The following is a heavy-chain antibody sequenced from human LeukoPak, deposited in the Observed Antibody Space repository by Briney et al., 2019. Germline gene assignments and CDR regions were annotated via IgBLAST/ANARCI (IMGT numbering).Heavy chain of an antibody. Sequence: GGSLRLSCAASGFSFDDFAMHWVRQAPGKGLEWVSGITWNGGTIDYADSVKGRFTISRDNAKNSLYLQMNSLRAEDTALYYCATRYASGPIADYWGQGTLATVSS. V-gene: IGHV3-9*01. D-gene: IGHD3-10*01. CDR2: ITWNGGTI. CDR3: ATRYASGPIADY. J-gene: IGHJ4*02. CDR1: GFSFDDFA.